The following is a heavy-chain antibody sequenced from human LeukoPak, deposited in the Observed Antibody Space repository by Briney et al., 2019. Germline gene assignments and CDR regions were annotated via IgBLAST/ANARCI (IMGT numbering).Heavy chain of an antibody. J-gene: IGHJ4*02. V-gene: IGHV1-18*01. CDR2: ISAYNGNT. CDR1: GYTFTSYG. D-gene: IGHD5-12*01. Sequence: GASVKVSCKTSGYTFTSYGISWVRQAPGQGLEWMGWISAYNGNTNYAQKLQGRVTITADKSTSTAYMELSSLRSEDTAVYYCARETRGYSGYYRLDYWGQGTLVTVSS. CDR3: ARETRGYSGYYRLDY.